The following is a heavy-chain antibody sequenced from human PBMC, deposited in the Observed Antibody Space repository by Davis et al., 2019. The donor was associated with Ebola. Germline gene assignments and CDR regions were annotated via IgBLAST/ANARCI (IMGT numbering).Heavy chain of an antibody. CDR1: GFTFSDYY. V-gene: IGHV3-11*06. J-gene: IGHJ4*02. CDR3: ARERYCSGGSCSIPFDY. Sequence: GESLKISCAASGFTFSDYYMSWIRQAPGKGLEWVSYISSSSSYTNYADSAKGRFTISRDNAKNSLYLQMNSLRAEDTAVYYCARERYCSGGSCSIPFDYWGQGTLVTVSS. CDR2: ISSSSSYT. D-gene: IGHD2-15*01.